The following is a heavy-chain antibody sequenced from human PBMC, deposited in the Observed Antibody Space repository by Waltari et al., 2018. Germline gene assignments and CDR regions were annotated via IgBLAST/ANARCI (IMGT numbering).Heavy chain of an antibody. J-gene: IGHJ3*01. V-gene: IGHV1-2*02. CDR2: INPDSGDT. CDR3: ARPGYFAAFEF. CDR1: GYPFTAFN. D-gene: IGHD1-1*01. Sequence: QVQLLQSGADVKNTGTSVKVSCKAFGYPFTAFNIHWVRQAPGQGLQWMGRINPDSGDTKYVQKFEGRVTMTTDPSSNTVYMELNSLRSDDTAVYYCARPGYFAAFEFWGQGTTVIVSS.